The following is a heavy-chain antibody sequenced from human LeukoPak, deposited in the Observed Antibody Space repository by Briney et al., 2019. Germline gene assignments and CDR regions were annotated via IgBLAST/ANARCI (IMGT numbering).Heavy chain of an antibody. V-gene: IGHV3-30*18. CDR2: VANDGNDK. D-gene: IGHD3-3*01. Sequence: GSLRLSCAASGFTFSSYGMHWVRQAPGKGLEWVAVVANDGNDKRYADSVKGRFTISRDNSKNTLYLQMNSLRGEDTAVYYCAKDGTFGAATYYFDYWGQGTLVTVSS. CDR1: GFTFSSYG. J-gene: IGHJ4*02. CDR3: AKDGTFGAATYYFDY.